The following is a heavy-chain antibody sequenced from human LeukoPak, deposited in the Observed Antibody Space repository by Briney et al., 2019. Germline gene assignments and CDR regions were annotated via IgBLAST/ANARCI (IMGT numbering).Heavy chain of an antibody. Sequence: PSETLSLTCTVSGGSISSYYWSWIRQPPGKGLEWIGYLYYSGSTNYNPSLKSRVTISVDTSKNQFSLKLSSVTAADTAVYYCARDGRGLHNWNQKRRTYYMDVWGKGTTVTVSS. CDR2: LYYSGST. V-gene: IGHV4-59*01. CDR3: ARDGRGLHNWNQKRRTYYMDV. J-gene: IGHJ6*03. D-gene: IGHD1-20*01. CDR1: GGSISSYY.